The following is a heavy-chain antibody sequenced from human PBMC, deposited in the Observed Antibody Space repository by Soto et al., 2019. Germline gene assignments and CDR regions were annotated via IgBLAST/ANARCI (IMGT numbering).Heavy chain of an antibody. CDR3: ARVGVTSYYYYGMDV. CDR2: IYPGDSDT. CDR1: GYSFTSYW. D-gene: IGHD1-1*01. V-gene: IGHV5-51*01. J-gene: IGHJ6*02. Sequence: PGESLKISCKGSGYSFTSYWIGWVRQMPGKGLEWMGIIYPGDSDTRYSPSFQGQVTISADKSISTAYLQWSSLKASDTAMYYCARVGVTSYYYYGMDVWGQGTTVTVSS.